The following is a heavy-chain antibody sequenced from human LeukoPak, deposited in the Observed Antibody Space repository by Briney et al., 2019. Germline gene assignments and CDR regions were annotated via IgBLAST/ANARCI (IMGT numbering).Heavy chain of an antibody. V-gene: IGHV3-33*06. CDR2: IWHDGSNK. CDR3: AKDRIAAAGDNWFDP. J-gene: IGHJ5*02. D-gene: IGHD6-13*01. CDR1: GFTFTNYG. Sequence: GRSLRLSCAASGFTFTNYGMHWVRQAPGKGLEWVAIIWHDGSNKYYADSVKGRFTISRDNSKNTLYLQMNSLRAEDTAVYYCAKDRIAAAGDNWFDPWGQGTLVTVSS.